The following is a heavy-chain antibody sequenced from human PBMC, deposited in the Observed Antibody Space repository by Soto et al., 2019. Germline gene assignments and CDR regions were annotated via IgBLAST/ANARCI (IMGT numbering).Heavy chain of an antibody. CDR3: ARNAWSGYSYGVDY. V-gene: IGHV4-61*01. J-gene: IGHJ4*02. Sequence: SETLSLTCTVSGGSVSSGSYYWSWIRQPPGKGLEWIGYIYYSGSTNYDPSLKSRVTISVDTSKNQFSLKLSSVTAADTAVYYCARNAWSGYSYGVDYWGQGTLVTVSS. D-gene: IGHD5-18*01. CDR1: GGSVSSGSYY. CDR2: IYYSGST.